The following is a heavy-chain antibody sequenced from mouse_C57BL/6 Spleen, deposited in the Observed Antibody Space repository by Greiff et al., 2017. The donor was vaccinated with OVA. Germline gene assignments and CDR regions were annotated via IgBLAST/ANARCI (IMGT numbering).Heavy chain of an antibody. CDR2: IYPGDGDT. CDR1: GYAFSSSW. J-gene: IGHJ2*01. V-gene: IGHV1-82*01. Sequence: VQLQESGPELVKPGASVKISCKASGYAFSSSWMNWVKQRPGKGLEWIGRIYPGDGDTNYNGKFKGKATLTADKSSSTAYIQLSSLTSEDSAVYFCASDTTVVAAYYFDYWGQGTTLTVSS. D-gene: IGHD1-1*01. CDR3: ASDTTVVAAYYFDY.